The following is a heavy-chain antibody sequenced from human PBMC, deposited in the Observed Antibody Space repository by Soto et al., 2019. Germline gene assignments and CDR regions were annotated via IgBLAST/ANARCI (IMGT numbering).Heavy chain of an antibody. D-gene: IGHD3-9*01. CDR2: IYPGDSDT. Sequence: PGDSLKISCKGCGCSVRSYWIGWVRQMPGKGVEWMGIIYPGDSDTRYSPSFQGQVTISADKPLSTAGLQWSSRKASDTALYYCAKHHSVDYDILNGFIKASDYYYGMDVWGQGTTVTVSS. V-gene: IGHV5-51*01. J-gene: IGHJ6*02. CDR3: AKHHSVDYDILNGFIKASDYYYGMDV. CDR1: GCSVRSYW.